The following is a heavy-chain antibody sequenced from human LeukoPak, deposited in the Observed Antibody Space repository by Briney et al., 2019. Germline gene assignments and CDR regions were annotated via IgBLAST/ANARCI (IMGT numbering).Heavy chain of an antibody. D-gene: IGHD1-14*01. J-gene: IGHJ6*02. CDR3: AKSTEPPEDYYYGMDV. CDR1: GFTFDDYA. CDR2: ISWNSGSI. Sequence: GRSLRLSCAASGFTFDDYAMHWVRQAPGKGLEWASGISWNSGSIGYADSVKGRFTISRDNAKNSLYLQMNSPRAEDTALYYCAKSTEPPEDYYYGMDVWGQGTTVTVSS. V-gene: IGHV3-9*01.